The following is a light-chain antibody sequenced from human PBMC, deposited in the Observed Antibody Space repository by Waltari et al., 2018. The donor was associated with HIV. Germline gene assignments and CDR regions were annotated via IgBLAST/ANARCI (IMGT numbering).Light chain of an antibody. J-gene: IGLJ2*01. V-gene: IGLV3-1*01. Sequence: SYELPQPPSVSVSPGQTARITCSGNKLGHKFVCWYQQRPGQSPVVVMYQDSRRPSGIPERFSGSNSGNTATLTISGTQAMDEADYYCQAWGSSPVFGGGTKLTVL. CDR1: KLGHKF. CDR3: QAWGSSPV. CDR2: QDS.